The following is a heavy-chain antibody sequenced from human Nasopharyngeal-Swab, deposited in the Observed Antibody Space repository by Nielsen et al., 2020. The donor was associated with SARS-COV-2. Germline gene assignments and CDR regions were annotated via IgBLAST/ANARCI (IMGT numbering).Heavy chain of an antibody. CDR2: IYYSGST. CDR3: AREREVYDSSGYYTYGMDV. Sequence: GSLRLSRPVSGGSISSYYWSWIRQPPGKGLEWIGYIYYSGSTNYNPSLKSRVTISVDTSKNQFSLKLSSVTAADTAVYYCAREREVYDSSGYYTYGMDVWGQGTAVTVSS. V-gene: IGHV4-59*01. CDR1: GGSISSYY. J-gene: IGHJ6*02. D-gene: IGHD3-22*01.